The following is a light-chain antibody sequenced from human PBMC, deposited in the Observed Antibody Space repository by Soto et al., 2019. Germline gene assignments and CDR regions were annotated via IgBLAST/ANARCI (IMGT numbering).Light chain of an antibody. Sequence: EIVLTQSPATLSVSPGERATLSCRASQRISNKLAWYQQKPGQAPRLLIYDSNIRATGIPARFSGSGSGTDFTLTISSLQSEDFVVYYCQQYNNWPPAYTFGQGTKLDFK. CDR1: QRISNK. CDR2: DSN. CDR3: QQYNNWPPAYT. V-gene: IGKV3D-15*01. J-gene: IGKJ2*01.